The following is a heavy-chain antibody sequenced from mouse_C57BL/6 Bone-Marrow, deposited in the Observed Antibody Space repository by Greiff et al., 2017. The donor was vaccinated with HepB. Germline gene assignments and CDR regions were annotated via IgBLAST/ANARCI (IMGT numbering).Heavy chain of an antibody. CDR2: IGPNSGGT. CDR3: ARSVVGGDFAY. J-gene: IGHJ2*01. Sequence: QVQLQQSGAELVKPGASVKLSCKASGYTFTSYWMHWVKQRPGRGLEWIGRIGPNSGGTKYNEKFKSKATLTVDNTASTAHMQLNNLTSEDSAVYYFARSVVGGDFAYWGQGTTLTVSS. V-gene: IGHV1-72*01. D-gene: IGHD1-1*01. CDR1: GYTFTSYW.